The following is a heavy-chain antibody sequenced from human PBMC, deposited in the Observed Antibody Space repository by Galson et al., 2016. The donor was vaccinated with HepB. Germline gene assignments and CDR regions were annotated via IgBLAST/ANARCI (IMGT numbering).Heavy chain of an antibody. J-gene: IGHJ4*02. CDR1: GFTFSSYW. V-gene: IGHV3-74*01. CDR3: ARRMATITSFDY. D-gene: IGHD5-24*01. CDR2: INSDGSST. Sequence: SLRLSCAASGFTFSSYWMHWVRQAPGKGLVWVSRINSDGSSTSYADSVKGRFTISRDNAKNTLYLQMNSLRAEDTAVCYCARRMATITSFDYWGQGTLVTVSS.